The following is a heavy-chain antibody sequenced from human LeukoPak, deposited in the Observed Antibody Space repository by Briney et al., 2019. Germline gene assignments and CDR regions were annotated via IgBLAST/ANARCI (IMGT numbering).Heavy chain of an antibody. CDR3: ARASGWYERGPDYYYYYMDV. J-gene: IGHJ6*03. D-gene: IGHD6-19*01. CDR1: EFSVGSNY. V-gene: IGHV3-21*01. CDR2: ISSSSSYI. Sequence: PGGSLRLSCAASEFSVGSNYMTWVRQAPGKGLEWVSSISSSSSYIYYADSVKGRFTISGDNAKNSLYLQMNSLRAEDTAVYYCARASGWYERGPDYYYYYMDVWGKGTTVTVSS.